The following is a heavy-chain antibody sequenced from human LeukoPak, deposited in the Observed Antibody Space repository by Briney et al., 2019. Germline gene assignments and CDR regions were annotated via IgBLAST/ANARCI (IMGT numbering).Heavy chain of an antibody. D-gene: IGHD6-13*01. V-gene: IGHV4-30-2*01. CDR2: IYHSGST. CDR3: ARDPHAAAGTYDY. J-gene: IGHJ4*02. CDR1: GGSISSGGYY. Sequence: PSETLALTCTVSGGSISSGGYYWSWIRQPPGKGLEWIGYIYHSGSTYYNPSLKSRVTISVDRSKNQFSLKLSSVTAADTAVYYCARDPHAAAGTYDYWGQGTLVTVSS.